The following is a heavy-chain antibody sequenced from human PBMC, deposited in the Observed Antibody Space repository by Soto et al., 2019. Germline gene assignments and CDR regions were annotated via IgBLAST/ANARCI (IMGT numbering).Heavy chain of an antibody. J-gene: IGHJ4*02. Sequence: ASVKVSCKASGGTFSSYAISWVRQAPGQGLEWMGGIIPIFGTANYAQKFQGRVTITADESTSTAYMELSSLRSEDTAVYYCARGTQAGAKRYFDYWGQGTLVTVSS. V-gene: IGHV1-69*13. CDR3: ARGTQAGAKRYFDY. CDR2: IIPIFGTA. D-gene: IGHD1-26*01. CDR1: GGTFSSYA.